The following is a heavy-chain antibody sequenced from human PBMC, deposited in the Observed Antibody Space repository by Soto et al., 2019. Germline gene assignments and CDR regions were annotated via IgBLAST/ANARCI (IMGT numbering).Heavy chain of an antibody. Sequence: QVLLVQSGAEVKKPGSSVKVSCKASGGAFSRYAISWVRQALGQGLEWVGGIFPMYGTPVYAQKLQGRVTLTADEATTTAYMELSGLRYEDTAFYYCARDDEYQILAFAALDIWGQGTMVTVSS. D-gene: IGHD3-3*02. J-gene: IGHJ3*02. V-gene: IGHV1-69*01. CDR2: IFPMYGTP. CDR3: ARDDEYQILAFAALDI. CDR1: GGAFSRYA.